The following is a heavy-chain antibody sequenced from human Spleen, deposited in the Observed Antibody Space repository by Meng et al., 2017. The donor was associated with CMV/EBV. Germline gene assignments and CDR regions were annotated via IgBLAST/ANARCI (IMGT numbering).Heavy chain of an antibody. CDR2: ISSTSSYI. V-gene: IGHV3-21*01. J-gene: IGHJ4*02. D-gene: IGHD1-26*01. CDR1: GFTLSSYS. CDR3: ARDTTSPFDY. Sequence: GESLKISCAASGFTLSSYSMSWVRQAPGKGLEWVSSISSTSSYIYYADSVKGRFTISRDNAKNSLYLQMNSLRAEDTAVYYCARDTTSPFDYWGQGTLVTVSS.